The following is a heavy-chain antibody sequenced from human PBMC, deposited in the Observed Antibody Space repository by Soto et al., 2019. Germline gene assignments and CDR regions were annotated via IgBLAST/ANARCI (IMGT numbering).Heavy chain of an antibody. Sequence: GGSLRLSCAASGFTFSSYWMSWVRQAPGKGLEWVANIKQDGSEKYYVDSVKGRFTISRDNAKNSLYLQMNSLRAEDTAVYYCARDGYCSSTSCYGLSWGQGTLVTVS. V-gene: IGHV3-7*01. J-gene: IGHJ5*02. CDR3: ARDGYCSSTSCYGLS. CDR1: GFTFSSYW. CDR2: IKQDGSEK. D-gene: IGHD2-2*03.